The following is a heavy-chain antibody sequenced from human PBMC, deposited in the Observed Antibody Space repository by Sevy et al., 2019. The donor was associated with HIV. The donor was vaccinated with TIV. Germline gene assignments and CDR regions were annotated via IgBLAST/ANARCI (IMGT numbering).Heavy chain of an antibody. V-gene: IGHV3-21*01. CDR3: GRSAQQLRGFDD. CDR2: ISSNSNYI. CDR1: GFTFSRYS. J-gene: IGHJ4*02. D-gene: IGHD6-13*01. Sequence: GGSLRLSCAASGFTFSRYSMNWVRQAPGKGLEWVSSISSNSNYIYYGDSVKGRFTISRDNAKNSLHLQMNSLRAEDTAVYYCGRSAQQLRGFDDWGQGTLVTVSS.